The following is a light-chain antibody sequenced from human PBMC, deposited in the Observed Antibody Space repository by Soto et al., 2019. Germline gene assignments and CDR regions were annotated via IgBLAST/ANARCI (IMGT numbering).Light chain of an antibody. V-gene: IGLV6-57*04. J-gene: IGLJ2*01. CDR2: DDK. CDR1: SGNIASSY. CDR3: QSHQSSSLVI. Sequence: NFMLTQPHSVSESPGKTVTISCTRNSGNIASSYVQWFQQRPGSAPTTVIYDDKQRPSGVPDRFSGSIDSSSNSASLTISGLQTEDEAVYYCQSHQSSSLVIFGGGTKVTVL.